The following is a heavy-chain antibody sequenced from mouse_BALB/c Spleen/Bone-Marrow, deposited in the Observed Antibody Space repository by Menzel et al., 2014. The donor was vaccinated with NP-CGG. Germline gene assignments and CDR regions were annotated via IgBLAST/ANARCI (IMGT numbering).Heavy chain of an antibody. D-gene: IGHD2-3*01. J-gene: IGHJ4*01. Sequence: VQLQQSGPELVKPGASMKISCKASDYSFTGYTMNWVKQSHGKNLEWIGLINPYNGGTSYSQKFKGKATLTVDKSSSTAYMELLSLTSEDSAVYYCARGGYSHYYAMDYWGQGTSVTVSS. CDR1: DYSFTGYT. V-gene: IGHV1-18*01. CDR2: INPYNGGT. CDR3: ARGGYSHYYAMDY.